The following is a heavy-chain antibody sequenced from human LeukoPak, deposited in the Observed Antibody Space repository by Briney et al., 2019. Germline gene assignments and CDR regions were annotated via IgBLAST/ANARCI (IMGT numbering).Heavy chain of an antibody. CDR3: AKDQEWDSGYSYGSDY. CDR1: GFSFKNYG. J-gene: IGHJ4*02. D-gene: IGHD5-18*01. CDR2: ISGGST. V-gene: IGHV3-23*01. Sequence: GGSLRLSCAASGFSFKNYGMSWVRKAPGKGLEWVSVISGGSTYYADPVKGRSTISRDNSKNTLYLQMNSLRAEDTAVYYCAKDQEWDSGYSYGSDYWGQGTLVTVSS.